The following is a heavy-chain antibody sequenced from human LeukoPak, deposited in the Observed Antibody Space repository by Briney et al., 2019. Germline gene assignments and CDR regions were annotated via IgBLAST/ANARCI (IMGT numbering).Heavy chain of an antibody. Sequence: ASVKVSCKASGYTFTSYDINWVRQATGQGLEWMGWMNPNSGNTGYAQKFQGRVTMTRNTSISTAYMELSSLRSEDTAVYYCARSGWWLRLLDYWGQGTLVTVSS. CDR2: MNPNSGNT. CDR1: GYTFTSYD. CDR3: ARSGWWLRLLDY. D-gene: IGHD5-12*01. V-gene: IGHV1-8*01. J-gene: IGHJ4*02.